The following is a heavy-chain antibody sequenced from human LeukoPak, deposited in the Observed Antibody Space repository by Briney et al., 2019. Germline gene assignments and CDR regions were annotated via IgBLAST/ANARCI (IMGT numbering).Heavy chain of an antibody. D-gene: IGHD2-21*02. CDR3: GGGGAPGVTAIQSHAFDI. Sequence: GGSLRLSCVASGFTFSSYWMHWVRQAPGKGLEWVSYISGYSNTIYYADSVKGRFTFSRDNAKNSLYLQMNSLRAEDTAVYYCGGGGAPGVTAIQSHAFDIWGHGTMVTVSS. CDR2: ISGYSNTI. CDR1: GFTFSSYW. J-gene: IGHJ3*02. V-gene: IGHV3-48*04.